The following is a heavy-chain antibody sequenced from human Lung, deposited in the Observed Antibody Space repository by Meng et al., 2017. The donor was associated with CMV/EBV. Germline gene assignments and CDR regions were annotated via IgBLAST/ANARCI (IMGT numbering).Heavy chain of an antibody. Sequence: SGHAFSAFALCWLRHAPRQGLEWMGGVVPLFATATYAQKFQGRVTITADASTPTAYMDLPSLKSEDTAIYFCARDVPRAGGAGSQFDFWGQGTLVTVSS. CDR1: GHAFSAFA. J-gene: IGHJ4*02. D-gene: IGHD6-13*01. V-gene: IGHV1-69*01. CDR2: VVPLFATA. CDR3: ARDVPRAGGAGSQFDF.